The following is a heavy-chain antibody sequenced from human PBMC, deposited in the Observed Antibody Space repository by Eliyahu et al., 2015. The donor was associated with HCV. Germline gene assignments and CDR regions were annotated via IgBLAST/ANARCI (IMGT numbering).Heavy chain of an antibody. Sequence: EVQLVETGGGLIQPGGSLRLSCAAXGFTVSSNYMNWVRQAPGKGLELVSIXYSGGSTYYADSVKXRFTISRDNSKNTXYLQMNSLRAEDTAVYYCAKSGEDFWSAWDXWGQGTLVTVXS. V-gene: IGHV3-53*02. J-gene: IGHJ4*02. D-gene: IGHD3-3*01. CDR2: XYSGGST. CDR1: GFTVSSNY. CDR3: AKSGEDFWSAWDX.